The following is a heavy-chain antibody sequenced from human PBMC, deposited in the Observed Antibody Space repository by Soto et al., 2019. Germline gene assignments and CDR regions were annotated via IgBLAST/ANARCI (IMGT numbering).Heavy chain of an antibody. J-gene: IGHJ4*02. CDR1: EFTFSSYA. V-gene: IGHV3-23*01. D-gene: IGHD5-12*01. CDR3: ARDGRNGYDAY. CDR2: ISGSGGTT. Sequence: PGGSLRLSCTASEFTFSSYAMSWVRQAPGKGLEWVSSISGSGGTTYYADSVKGRFTISRDNAKNSLFLQMNSLRAEDTAVYYCARDGRNGYDAYWGQGTQVPVSS.